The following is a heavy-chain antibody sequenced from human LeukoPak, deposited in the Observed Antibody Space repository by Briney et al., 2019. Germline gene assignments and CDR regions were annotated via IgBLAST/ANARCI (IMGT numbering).Heavy chain of an antibody. J-gene: IGHJ6*03. CDR2: ISSSSSYI. CDR1: GFTFSSYS. V-gene: IGHV3-21*01. CDR3: ARAYGDYLNYYMDV. D-gene: IGHD4-17*01. Sequence: GGSLRLSCAASGFTFSSYSMNWVRQAPGKGLEWVSSISSSSSYIYYADSVKGRFTISRDNAKNSLYLQMNSLRAEDTAVYYCARAYGDYLNYYMDVWGKGTTVTVSS.